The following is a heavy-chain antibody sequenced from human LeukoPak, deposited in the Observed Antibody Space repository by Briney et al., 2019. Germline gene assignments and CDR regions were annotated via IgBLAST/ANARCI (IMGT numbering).Heavy chain of an antibody. CDR1: GYTFIGHY. CDR3: ARETAAGSFNY. J-gene: IGHJ4*02. V-gene: IGHV1-46*01. Sequence: GASVKVSCKASGYTFIGHYMHWVRQAPGQGLEWMGIINPSGGSTSYAQKFQGRVTMTRDTSTSTVYMELSSLRSEDTAVYYCARETAAGSFNYWGQGTLVTVSS. CDR2: INPSGGST. D-gene: IGHD6-13*01.